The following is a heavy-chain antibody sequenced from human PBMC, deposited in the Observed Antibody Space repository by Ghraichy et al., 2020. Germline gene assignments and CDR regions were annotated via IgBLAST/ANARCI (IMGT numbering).Heavy chain of an antibody. CDR3: ARPNREYYDFWSGYYRN. CDR2: ISSSSNTI. CDR1: GFTFSSYS. J-gene: IGHJ4*02. Sequence: GGSLRLSCAASGFTFSSYSMSWVRQAPGKGLEWVSYISSSSNTIYYADSVKGRFTISRDNAKNSLHLQMNSLRDEDTAVYYCARPNREYYDFWSGYYRNWGQGTLVTVSS. D-gene: IGHD3-3*01. V-gene: IGHV3-48*02.